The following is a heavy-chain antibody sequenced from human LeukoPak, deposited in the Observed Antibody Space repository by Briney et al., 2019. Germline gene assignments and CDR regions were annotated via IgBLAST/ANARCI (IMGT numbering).Heavy chain of an antibody. Sequence: SETLSLTCSVSGGSISSYYWNWIRQPPGKGLEWIGHIYYSGSTNYNPSLKSRVTISVDTSKNQFSLKLSSVTAANTAVYYCARGGYYDYVWGSYPFDYWGQGTLVTVSS. J-gene: IGHJ4*02. CDR1: GGSISSYY. D-gene: IGHD3-16*01. CDR3: ARGGYYDYVWGSYPFDY. CDR2: IYYSGST. V-gene: IGHV4-59*01.